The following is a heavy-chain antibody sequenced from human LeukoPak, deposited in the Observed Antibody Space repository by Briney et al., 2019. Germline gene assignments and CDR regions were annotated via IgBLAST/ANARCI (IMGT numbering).Heavy chain of an antibody. J-gene: IGHJ4*02. V-gene: IGHV3-66*01. CDR1: GLSVSSNY. CDR3: ARSFYDILIGYYQYFDY. Sequence: GGSLRLSCVASGLSVSSNYTSWVRHAPGKGLEWVSVIYRDGSSYYAESVKGRFTISRDNSKNTLYIQMNSLRAEDTAVYYCARSFYDILIGYYQYFDYWGQGTLVTVSS. CDR2: IYRDGSS. D-gene: IGHD3-9*01.